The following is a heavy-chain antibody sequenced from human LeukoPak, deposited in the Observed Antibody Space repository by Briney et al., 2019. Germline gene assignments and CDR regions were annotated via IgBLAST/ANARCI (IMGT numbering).Heavy chain of an antibody. D-gene: IGHD1-7*01. Sequence: GGSLRLSCAASGFTFSSYSMNWVRQAPGKGLEWVLSISSSSSYIYYADSVKGRFTISRDNAKNSLYLQMNSLRAEDTAVYYCARDRITGTSPLGYWGQGTLVTVSS. J-gene: IGHJ4*02. CDR2: ISSSSSYI. CDR3: ARDRITGTSPLGY. CDR1: GFTFSSYS. V-gene: IGHV3-21*01.